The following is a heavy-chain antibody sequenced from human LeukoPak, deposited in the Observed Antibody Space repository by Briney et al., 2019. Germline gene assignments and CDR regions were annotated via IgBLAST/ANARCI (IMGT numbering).Heavy chain of an antibody. D-gene: IGHD3-3*01. V-gene: IGHV3-74*03. CDR3: VGGLGDY. CDR1: GFTFRSYW. Sequence: GGSLRLSSAASGFTFRSYWMYWVRQPPGKGLVCVSRIKSDGSITTYADSVKRRFTISRDNVKNTVFLEMNSLRAEDTAVDYCVGGLGDYWGQGTLVSVSS. CDR2: IKSDGSIT. J-gene: IGHJ4*02.